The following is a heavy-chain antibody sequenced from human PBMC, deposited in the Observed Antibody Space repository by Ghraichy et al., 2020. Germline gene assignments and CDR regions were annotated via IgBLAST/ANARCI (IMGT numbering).Heavy chain of an antibody. CDR2: INHSGST. CDR1: GGSFSGYY. Sequence: ESLNISCAVYGGSFSGYYWSWIRQPPGKGLEWIGEINHSGSTNYHPSFKSRVTISVDTSKNQFSLKMSSVTAADTAVYYCARGGPPGYCSSTSCYTGYYYYGMDVWGQGTTVTVSS. CDR3: ARGGPPGYCSSTSCYTGYYYYGMDV. D-gene: IGHD2-2*02. J-gene: IGHJ6*02. V-gene: IGHV4-34*01.